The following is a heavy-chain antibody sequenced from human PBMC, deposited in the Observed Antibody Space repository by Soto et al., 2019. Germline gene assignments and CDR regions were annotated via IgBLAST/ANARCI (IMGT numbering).Heavy chain of an antibody. CDR1: GFTFSSYS. CDR2: ISSSSSTI. Sequence: PGGSLRLSCAASGFTFSSYSMNWVRQAPGKGLEWVSYISSSSSTIYYADSVKGRFTISRDNAKNSLYLQMNSLRAEDTAVYYCACAQEGRYCSGGSRFDALDIWGQGTMVIVSS. D-gene: IGHD2-15*01. V-gene: IGHV3-48*01. J-gene: IGHJ3*02. CDR3: ACAQEGRYCSGGSRFDALDI.